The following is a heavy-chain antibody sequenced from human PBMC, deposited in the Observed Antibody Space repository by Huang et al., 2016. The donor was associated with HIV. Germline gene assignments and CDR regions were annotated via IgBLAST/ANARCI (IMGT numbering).Heavy chain of an antibody. D-gene: IGHD2-15*01. CDR2: IKPSGST. Sequence: QVQLQQWGAGLLKPSETLSLTCAVYGGSFRGYYWSWIRQPPGKGLEWSGEIKPSGSTNYNPALKSRVTISVDTSKNQFALKLSSVTAADTAVYYCARGRYCSGGSCRKDAFDIWGQGTMVTVSS. V-gene: IGHV4-34*01. CDR1: GGSFRGYY. J-gene: IGHJ3*02. CDR3: ARGRYCSGGSCRKDAFDI.